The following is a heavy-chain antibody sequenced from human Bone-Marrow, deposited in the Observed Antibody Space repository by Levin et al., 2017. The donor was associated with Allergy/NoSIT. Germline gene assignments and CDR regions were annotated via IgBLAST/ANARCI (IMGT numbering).Heavy chain of an antibody. CDR1: GGSISSYY. CDR3: AREGGIAVAPGTRNYRGMDV. D-gene: IGHD6-13*01. Sequence: TLSLTCTVSGGSISSYYWTWIRQPAGKGLEWIGRIYSSGSTDYNASLKSRVTMSVDTSKNQFSLKVSSVTAAATAVYYCAREGGIAVAPGTRNYRGMDVWGQGTTVTVSS. CDR2: IYSSGST. J-gene: IGHJ6*02. V-gene: IGHV4-4*07.